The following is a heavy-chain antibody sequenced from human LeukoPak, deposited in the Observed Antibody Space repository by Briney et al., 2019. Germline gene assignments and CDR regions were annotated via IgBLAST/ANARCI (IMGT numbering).Heavy chain of an antibody. V-gene: IGHV1-46*01. CDR1: GYTFTIYY. D-gene: IGHD5-24*01. J-gene: IGHJ4*02. Sequence: ASVKVSFKASGYTFTIYYMHWVRQAPGQGLEWMGMINPIGGSTNYAQKLQGRVTMTRDTSTSTVYIDLSSLRSEDTAVYYCARALRMATIPGVNMNYFDYWGQGTLVTVSS. CDR2: INPIGGST. CDR3: ARALRMATIPGVNMNYFDY.